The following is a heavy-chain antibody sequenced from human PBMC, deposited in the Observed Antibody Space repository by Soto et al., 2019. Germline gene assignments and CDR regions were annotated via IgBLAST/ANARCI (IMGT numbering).Heavy chain of an antibody. D-gene: IGHD3-10*01. V-gene: IGHV1-18*01. CDR1: GYTFTSYG. Sequence: ASVKVSCKASGYTFTSYGISWVRQAPGQGPEWMGWISAYNGNTNYAQKLQGRVTMTTDTSTSTAYMELRSLRSDDTAVYYCARGLLITMVRGVIMYYFDYWGQGTLVTVSS. CDR2: ISAYNGNT. J-gene: IGHJ4*02. CDR3: ARGLLITMVRGVIMYYFDY.